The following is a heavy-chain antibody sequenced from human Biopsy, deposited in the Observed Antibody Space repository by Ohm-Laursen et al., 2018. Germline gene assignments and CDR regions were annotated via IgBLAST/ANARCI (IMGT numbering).Heavy chain of an antibody. J-gene: IGHJ2*01. CDR3: VREPKTGTAEAWYFDL. D-gene: IGHD3-9*01. CDR1: GASVKTSGYF. Sequence: TLSLTCGVSGASVKTSGYFWAWIRQRPGKGLEWIGSISYNERTHYNPSLTSRLAISFDTSNNRISLQLRSVSVADTAVYYCVREPKTGTAEAWYFDLWGRGSPVTVPS. CDR2: ISYNERT. V-gene: IGHV4-31*11.